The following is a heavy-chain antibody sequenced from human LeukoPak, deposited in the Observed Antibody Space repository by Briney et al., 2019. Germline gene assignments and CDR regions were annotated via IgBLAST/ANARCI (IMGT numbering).Heavy chain of an antibody. CDR2: VYTSGST. CDR1: GGSISSYY. J-gene: IGHJ6*03. CDR3: AKSYGSGSYYYYYMDV. D-gene: IGHD3-10*01. Sequence: SETLSLTCTVSGGSISSYYWSWIRQPAGKGLEWIGRVYTSGSTNYNPSLKSRVTMSVDTSKNQFSLMLSSVTAADTAVYYCAKSYGSGSYYYYYMDVWGKGTTVTVSS. V-gene: IGHV4-4*07.